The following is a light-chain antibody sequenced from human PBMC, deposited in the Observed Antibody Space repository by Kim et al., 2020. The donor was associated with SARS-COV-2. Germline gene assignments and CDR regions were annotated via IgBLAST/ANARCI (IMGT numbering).Light chain of an antibody. Sequence: EIVMTQSPATLSVSPGERATLSCRASQSVSSNLAWYQQKPGQAPRLLIYGASNRATGIPARFSGSGSGTEFTLTISSLQSEDFAVYYWQQLNNWYTLGKGTRVEIK. V-gene: IGKV3-15*01. J-gene: IGKJ2*01. CDR1: QSVSSN. CDR2: GAS. CDR3: QQLNNWYT.